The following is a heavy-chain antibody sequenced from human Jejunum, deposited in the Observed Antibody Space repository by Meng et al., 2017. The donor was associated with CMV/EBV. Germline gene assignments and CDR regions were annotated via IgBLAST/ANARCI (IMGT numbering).Heavy chain of an antibody. CDR1: NY. Sequence: NYMSWVRQAPGKGLEWVSVLYSDGSTLGAYTHYADSVKGRFTISRDNSKNTLYLQMNSLRAEDTAVYYCASHTHYAGNPPGTHNCWGQGTLVTVSS. V-gene: IGHV3-53*01. J-gene: IGHJ4*02. CDR3: ASHTHYAGNPPGTHNC. D-gene: IGHD1-14*01. CDR2: LYSDGST.